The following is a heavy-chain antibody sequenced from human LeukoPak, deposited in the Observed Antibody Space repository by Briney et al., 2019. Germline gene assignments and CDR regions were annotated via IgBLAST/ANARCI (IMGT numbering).Heavy chain of an antibody. CDR2: INQDGSEK. CDR1: GFSFSSYW. D-gene: IGHD2-15*01. J-gene: IGHJ4*02. CDR3: ARDDYCSGGHCYHY. Sequence: GGSLRLSCAASGFSFSSYWMSWVRQPPGKGLEWVANINQDGSEKYHVDSVKGRFTISRYNAKNSLYLQMNSLRVVDTAVYYCARDDYCSGGHCYHYWGQGTLVTVSS. V-gene: IGHV3-7*01.